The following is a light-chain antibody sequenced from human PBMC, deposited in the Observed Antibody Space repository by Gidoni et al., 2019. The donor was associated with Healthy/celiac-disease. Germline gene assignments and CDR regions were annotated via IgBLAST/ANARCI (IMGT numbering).Light chain of an antibody. Sequence: DIVMTQSPDSLAVSLGERATINCKSSQSVLYSSNNKNYLAWYQQKPGQPPKLLIYWASTRESGVPDRFSGSGSGTDFTLTISSLQAEDVAVYYCQQDYSTPQGTFGQGTKVEIK. V-gene: IGKV4-1*01. J-gene: IGKJ1*01. CDR2: WAS. CDR1: QSVLYSSNNKNY. CDR3: QQDYSTPQGT.